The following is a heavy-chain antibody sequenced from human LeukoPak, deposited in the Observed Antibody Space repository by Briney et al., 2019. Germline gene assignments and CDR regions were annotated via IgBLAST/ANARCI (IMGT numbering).Heavy chain of an antibody. J-gene: IGHJ3*01. V-gene: IGHV4-59*08. D-gene: IGHD2-15*01. CDR3: ARYCSGSDCYSMNGFGV. CDR2: IYYSGST. Sequence: SETLSLTCTVSGGSISNHHWRWIRQPPGKGLEWSGYIYYSGSTSYNPSLKSRVTISVDTSKTQFSLKLTSVTAADTPVYYCARYCSGSDCYSMNGFGVWGQGTMVTVSS. CDR1: GGSISNHH.